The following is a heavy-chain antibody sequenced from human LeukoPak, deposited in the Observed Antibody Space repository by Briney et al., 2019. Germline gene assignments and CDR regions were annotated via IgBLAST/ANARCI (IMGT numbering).Heavy chain of an antibody. CDR2: VNRDGSET. CDR3: ARNNGMDV. J-gene: IGHJ6*02. V-gene: IGHV3-7*03. Sequence: GGSLRLSCAASGFALSSHWMTWVRQVPGRGPEWVANVNRDGSETYYLDSVKGRFTISKDNAKSSLYLQMNSLRAEDAALYHCARNNGMDVWGQGTTVIVSS. CDR1: GFALSSHW.